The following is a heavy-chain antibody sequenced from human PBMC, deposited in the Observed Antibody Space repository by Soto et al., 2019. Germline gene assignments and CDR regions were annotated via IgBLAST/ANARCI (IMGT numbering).Heavy chain of an antibody. D-gene: IGHD3-22*01. Sequence: GGSLRLSCAASGFTFSSYAMHWVRQAPGKGLEWVAVISYDGSNKYYADSVKGRFTISRDNSKNTLYLQMNSLRAEDTAVYYCARGSYYYDSSGYYQSYWGQGTLVTVSS. CDR1: GFTFSSYA. CDR2: ISYDGSNK. J-gene: IGHJ4*02. CDR3: ARGSYYYDSSGYYQSY. V-gene: IGHV3-30-3*01.